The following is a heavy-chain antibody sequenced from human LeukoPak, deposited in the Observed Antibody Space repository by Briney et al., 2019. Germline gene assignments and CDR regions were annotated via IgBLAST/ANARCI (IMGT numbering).Heavy chain of an antibody. Sequence: AGGSLRLSCAASGFTVSSNYMSWVRQAPGKGLEWVSIIYGGDTTYYADSVKGRFTISRDNSKNTVYLQMNSLRVEDTAVYYCARDTGFCENTSCQDYWGQGTLVTVSS. V-gene: IGHV3-66*01. CDR2: IYGGDTT. J-gene: IGHJ4*02. CDR1: GFTVSSNY. CDR3: ARDTGFCENTSCQDY. D-gene: IGHD2-2*01.